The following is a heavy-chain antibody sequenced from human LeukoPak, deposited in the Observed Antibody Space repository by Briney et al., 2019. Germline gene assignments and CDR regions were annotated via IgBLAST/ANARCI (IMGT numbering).Heavy chain of an antibody. V-gene: IGHV4-38-2*01. CDR1: GYSISSGYY. CDR3: ARHPDPYNFDY. D-gene: IGHD1-14*01. J-gene: IGHJ4*02. Sequence: SETLSLTCAVSGYSISSGYYWGWIRQPPGKGLEWIGSIYHSGSTYYNPSLKSRVTISVDTSKNQFSLKLSSVTAADTAVYYCARHPDPYNFDYWGQGTLVTVSS. CDR2: IYHSGST.